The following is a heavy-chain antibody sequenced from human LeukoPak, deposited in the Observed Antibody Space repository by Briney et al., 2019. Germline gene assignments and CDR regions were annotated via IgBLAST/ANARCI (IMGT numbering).Heavy chain of an antibody. V-gene: IGHV4-61*02. CDR1: GGSISSGIYY. J-gene: IGHJ4*02. D-gene: IGHD3-10*01. CDR2: IYTSVST. Sequence: SQTLSVTSTDPGGSISSGIYYWSWIRQPAGKGLEWIGRIYTSVSTNYNPSLKSRVTISVDTSKNQCSLKLSSVTAADTAVYYCAREGRITMVRGPYDYWGQGTLVTVSS. CDR3: AREGRITMVRGPYDY.